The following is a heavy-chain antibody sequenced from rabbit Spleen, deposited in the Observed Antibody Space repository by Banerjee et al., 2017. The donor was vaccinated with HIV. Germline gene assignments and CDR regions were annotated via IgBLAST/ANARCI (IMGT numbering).Heavy chain of an antibody. J-gene: IGHJ4*01. CDR3: ASDIYDL. CDR1: GFDFSINYV. CDR2: IYPTNGVS. D-gene: IGHD4-2*01. Sequence: QEQLVESGGGLVQPEGSLTLTCTVSGFDFSINYVMRWIRQAPGKGLEWIASIYPTNGVSYYANWAKGRFTISKTSSTTVTLQMTSLTAADTATYFCASDIYDLWGQGTLVTVS. V-gene: IGHV1S45*01.